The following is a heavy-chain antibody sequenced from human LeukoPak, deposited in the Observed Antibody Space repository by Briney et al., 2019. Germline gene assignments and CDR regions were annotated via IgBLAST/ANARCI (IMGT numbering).Heavy chain of an antibody. Sequence: PGGSLRLSCAASGFTFSGSAMHWVRQASGKGLEWVGRIRSKANSYATAYAASVKGRFTISRDDSKNTAYLQMNSLKTEDTAVYYCTRNTVTENHWGQGTLVTVSS. CDR2: IRSKANSYAT. J-gene: IGHJ5*02. CDR3: TRNTVTENH. V-gene: IGHV3-73*01. CDR1: GFTFSGSA. D-gene: IGHD4-17*01.